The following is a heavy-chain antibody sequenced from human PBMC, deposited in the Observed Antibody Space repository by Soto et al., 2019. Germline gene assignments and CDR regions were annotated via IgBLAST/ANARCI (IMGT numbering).Heavy chain of an antibody. D-gene: IGHD1-7*01. V-gene: IGHV5-51*01. CDR1: GYSFTSYW. CDR3: ANLKHWNSGSFDI. CDR2: IYPGDSDT. J-gene: IGHJ3*02. Sequence: VESLKNSNKGSGYSFTSYWIGWVRQMPGKGLEWMGIIYPGDSDTRYSPSFQGQVTISADKSISTAYLQWSSLKASDTAMYYCANLKHWNSGSFDIWGQGIMVTVSS.